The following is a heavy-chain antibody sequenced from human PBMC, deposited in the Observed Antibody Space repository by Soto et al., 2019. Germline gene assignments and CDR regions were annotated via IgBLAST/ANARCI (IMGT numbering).Heavy chain of an antibody. CDR2: INYSGST. CDR1: GGSFSGYY. CDR3: ARDHLRYDYYYGMDV. J-gene: IGHJ6*02. Sequence: PSETLSLTCAVYGGSFSGYYWTWIRQPPGTGLEWIGEINYSGSTNYNPSLKSRVTISVDTSKNQFSLKLSSVTAADTAVYYCARDHLRYDYYYGMDVWGQGTTVTVSS. V-gene: IGHV4-34*01. D-gene: IGHD4-17*01.